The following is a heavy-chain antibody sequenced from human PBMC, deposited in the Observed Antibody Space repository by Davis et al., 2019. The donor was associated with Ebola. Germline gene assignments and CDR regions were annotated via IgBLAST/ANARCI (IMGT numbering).Heavy chain of an antibody. CDR3: ARDIGYSNGWPDYYYYGMDV. CDR1: GFTFSDYY. V-gene: IGHV3-30*03. D-gene: IGHD4-11*01. Sequence: GESLKISCAASGFTFSDYYMSWIRQAPGKGLEWVAVISYDGRNKYYADSVKGRFTISRDNSKNTLYLQMNSLRAEDTAVYYCARDIGYSNGWPDYYYYGMDVWGQGTTVTVSS. CDR2: ISYDGRNK. J-gene: IGHJ6*02.